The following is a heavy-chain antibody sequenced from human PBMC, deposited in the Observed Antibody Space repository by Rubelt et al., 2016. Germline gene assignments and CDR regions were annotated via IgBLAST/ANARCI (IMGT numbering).Heavy chain of an antibody. J-gene: IGHJ4*02. CDR2: IKEDGSEK. D-gene: IGHD6-19*01. Sequence: GGGVVQPGRSLRLSCAASGFTFSDYLMHWVRQAPGRGLEWVANIKEDGSEKHYVDSVKGRFTISRDNAKNSLYLEMNSLRAEDTAMYYCARISSGWAEDYWGQGTLVTVSS. CDR3: ARISSGWAEDY. CDR1: GFTFSDYL. V-gene: IGHV3-7*05.